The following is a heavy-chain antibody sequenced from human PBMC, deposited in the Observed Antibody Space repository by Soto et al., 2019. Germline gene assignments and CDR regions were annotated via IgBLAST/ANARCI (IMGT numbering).Heavy chain of an antibody. CDR2: ISYDGSNK. CDR3: ASLTTVVTFTDSDLDY. V-gene: IGHV3-30-3*01. J-gene: IGHJ4*02. CDR1: GFTFSSYA. D-gene: IGHD4-17*01. Sequence: QVQLVESGGGVVQPGRSLRLSCAASGFTFSSYAMHWVRQAPGKRLEWVAVISYDGSNKYYADSVKGRFTISRDNYKNTLDLQMSSLRAEDTAVYYCASLTTVVTFTDSDLDYWGQGTLVTVSS.